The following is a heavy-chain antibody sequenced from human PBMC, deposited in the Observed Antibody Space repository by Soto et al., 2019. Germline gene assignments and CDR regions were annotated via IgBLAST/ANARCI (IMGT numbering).Heavy chain of an antibody. CDR3: VMVDNYVTPTPQDG. V-gene: IGHV1-18*01. CDR1: GYIFVNYG. Sequence: QVQLVQSGDEVKKPGASVKVSCKASGYIFVNYGIAWVRQAPGQGLEWMGWISPYTGNTHSATKIQGRLTMTTDTSTSTADMDLGSLTSDDTAVYYCVMVDNYVTPTPQDGWGQGTTGTVSS. D-gene: IGHD3-16*01. CDR2: ISPYTGNT. J-gene: IGHJ6*02.